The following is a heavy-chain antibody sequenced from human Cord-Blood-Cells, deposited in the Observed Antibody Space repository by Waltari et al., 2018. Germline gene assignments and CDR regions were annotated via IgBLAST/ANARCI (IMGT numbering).Heavy chain of an antibody. CDR3: TRHSRSGSYDY. Sequence: EVQLVESGGGLVQPGGSLKLSCAASGFPFSGSAMPWVRQASGKGLEWVGRIRSKANSYATAYAASVKGRFTISRDDSKNTAYLQMNSLKTEDTAVYYCTRHSRSGSYDYWGQGTLVTVSS. J-gene: IGHJ4*02. CDR2: IRSKANSYAT. CDR1: GFPFSGSA. V-gene: IGHV3-73*02. D-gene: IGHD1-26*01.